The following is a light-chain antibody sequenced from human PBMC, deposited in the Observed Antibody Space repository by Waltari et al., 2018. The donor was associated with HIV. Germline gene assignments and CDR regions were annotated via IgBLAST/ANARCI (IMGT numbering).Light chain of an antibody. J-gene: IGLJ3*02. CDR1: SSNIRNNF. CDR2: RNN. CDR3: AVWDGSLSAWL. Sequence: QSVLTQSPSTSASPGQRVTISCSGTSSNIRNNFVSWYQRLPGTAPKLLIFRNNQRPSGVPDRFSGSKSDTSASLVISVLRSEDEAEYFCAVWDGSLSAWLFGGGTKVAVL. V-gene: IGLV1-47*01.